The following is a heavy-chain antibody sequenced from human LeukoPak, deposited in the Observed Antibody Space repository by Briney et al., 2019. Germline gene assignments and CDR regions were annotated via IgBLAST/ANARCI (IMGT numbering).Heavy chain of an antibody. CDR1: GGSFSAYY. Sequence: SETLSLTCAVYGGSFSAYYWSWIRQPPGKGLEWIGEINHSGSTNYNPSLKSRVTISVDTSKNQFSLKLSSVTAADTAVYYCARDAYYYDSSGYFRFDYWGQGTLVTVSS. J-gene: IGHJ4*02. CDR3: ARDAYYYDSSGYFRFDY. D-gene: IGHD3-22*01. CDR2: INHSGST. V-gene: IGHV4-34*01.